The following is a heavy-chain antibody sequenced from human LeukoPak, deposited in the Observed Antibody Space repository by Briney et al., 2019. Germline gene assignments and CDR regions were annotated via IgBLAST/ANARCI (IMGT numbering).Heavy chain of an antibody. D-gene: IGHD6-13*01. Sequence: ASVKVSCKASGYTFTSYDINWGRQALGQGLEWMGGMNPKSGNTGFAQKFQGRVTMTRKTSISTDSMEVNRLRSEATAVYYCARGPPASSSSDYWGQGTLVTVSS. CDR3: ARGPPASSSSDY. CDR2: MNPKSGNT. CDR1: GYTFTSYD. J-gene: IGHJ4*02. V-gene: IGHV1-8*01.